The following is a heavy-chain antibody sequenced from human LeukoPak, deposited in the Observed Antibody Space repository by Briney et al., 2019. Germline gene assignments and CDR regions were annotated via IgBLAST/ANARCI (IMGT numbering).Heavy chain of an antibody. CDR3: AKDLSEKYTFGY. V-gene: IGHV3-30*04. Sequence: PGGSLRLSCAASGFIFSTHAMHWVRQAPGKGLEWGAFISYDATKKTYTDSVKGRFTISRDNSQNTLYLQMNSLRVEDTAVYYCAKDLSEKYTFGYWGQGTLVTVSS. CDR2: ISYDATKK. J-gene: IGHJ4*02. CDR1: GFIFSTHA. D-gene: IGHD1-1*01.